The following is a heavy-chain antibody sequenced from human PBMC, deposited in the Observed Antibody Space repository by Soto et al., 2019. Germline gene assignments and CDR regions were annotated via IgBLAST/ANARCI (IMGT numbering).Heavy chain of an antibody. D-gene: IGHD3-10*01. CDR3: ARHRMIYGSGSAPFDY. Sequence: QVQLQESGPGLVKPSETLSLTCTVSGGSISSYYWSWIRQPPGKGLEWIGYIYYSGSTNYNPSLKRRVTISVDTSKDQCPLKLSSVTAADTAVYSCARHRMIYGSGSAPFDYWGQGTLVTVSS. CDR2: IYYSGST. J-gene: IGHJ4*02. CDR1: GGSISSYY. V-gene: IGHV4-59*08.